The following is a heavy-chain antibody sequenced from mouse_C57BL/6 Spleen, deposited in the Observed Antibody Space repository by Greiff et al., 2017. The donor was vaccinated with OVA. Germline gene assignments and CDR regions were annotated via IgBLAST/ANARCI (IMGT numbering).Heavy chain of an antibody. D-gene: IGHD1-1*01. CDR1: GYTFTSYW. CDR2: IDPNSGGT. CDR3: ARAYYGSSLPAY. J-gene: IGHJ2*01. Sequence: QVQLQQPGAELVKPGASVKLSCKASGYTFTSYWMHWVQQRPGRGLEWIGRIDPNSGGTKYNEKFKSKATLTVDKPSSPAYMQLSSLTSEDSAVYYCARAYYGSSLPAYWGKGTTLTVSS. V-gene: IGHV1-72*01.